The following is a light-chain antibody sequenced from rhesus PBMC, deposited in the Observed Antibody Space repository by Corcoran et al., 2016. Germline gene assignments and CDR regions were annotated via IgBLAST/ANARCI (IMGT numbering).Light chain of an antibody. CDR2: AAS. CDR3: LQGYSTPYS. Sequence: DIQMTQSPSSLSASVGDRVTIPCRASQGISDYLNWYQQKPGKSPQRLIDAASSLEIGVPSRFSGSVSGANFTLTISCLQPEDFAAYYCLQGYSTPYSFGQGTKVEIK. V-gene: IGKV1-36*02. CDR1: QGISDY. J-gene: IGKJ2*01.